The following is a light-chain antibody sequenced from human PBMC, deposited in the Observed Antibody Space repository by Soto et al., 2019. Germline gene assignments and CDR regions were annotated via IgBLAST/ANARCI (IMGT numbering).Light chain of an antibody. V-gene: IGKV3-11*01. CDR3: QQRSSWPLT. J-gene: IGKJ2*01. CDR2: DAS. CDR1: QSISNY. Sequence: EIVLTQSPATLSLSPGERATLSCRASQSISNYLGWYQQKPGQAPRLLISDASNRATGIPARFSGSGSETDFTLAISSLEPEDSAVYYCQQRSSWPLTFGQGTKLEIK.